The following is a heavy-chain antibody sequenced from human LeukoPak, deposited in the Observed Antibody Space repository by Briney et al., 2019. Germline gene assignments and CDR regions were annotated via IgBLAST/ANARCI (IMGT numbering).Heavy chain of an antibody. CDR3: ARDRSVVLTWAAVDY. CDR2: ISAYNGNT. D-gene: IGHD3-22*01. CDR1: GYTFTSYG. J-gene: IGHJ4*02. Sequence: ASVKVSCKASGYTFTSYGISWVRQAPGQGLEWMGWISAYNGNTNYAQKLQGRVTMTTDTSTSTAYMELRSLRSDDTAVYYCARDRSVVLTWAAVDYWGQGTLVTVSS. V-gene: IGHV1-18*01.